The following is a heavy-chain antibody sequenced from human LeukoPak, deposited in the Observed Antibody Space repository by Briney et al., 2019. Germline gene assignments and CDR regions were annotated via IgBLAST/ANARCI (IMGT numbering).Heavy chain of an antibody. D-gene: IGHD2-15*01. CDR3: ARDQGYCSGGSCYSAFDY. V-gene: IGHV3-7*03. CDR2: IKQDGNEK. CDR1: GFTFRTYW. Sequence: GGSLRLSCAASGFTFRTYWMSWVRQAPGKGLEWVANIKQDGNEKYYVDSVKGRFTISRDNAKNSLDLQMNSLRAEDTAVYYCARDQGYCSGGSCYSAFDYRGQGTLVTVSS. J-gene: IGHJ4*02.